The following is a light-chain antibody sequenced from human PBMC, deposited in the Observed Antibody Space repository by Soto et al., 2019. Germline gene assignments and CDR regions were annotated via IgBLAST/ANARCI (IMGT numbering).Light chain of an antibody. Sequence: DIQMTQSPSSLSASVGDRVTITCRASQSISSYLNWYQQKPGKAPKLLIYAASSLQSGVPSRFSGSGSGTDFTITISSLQPEDFATYYCQQSYSTPLFPVGPGTKVDIK. CDR2: AAS. CDR1: QSISSY. V-gene: IGKV1-39*01. J-gene: IGKJ3*01. CDR3: QQSYSTPLFP.